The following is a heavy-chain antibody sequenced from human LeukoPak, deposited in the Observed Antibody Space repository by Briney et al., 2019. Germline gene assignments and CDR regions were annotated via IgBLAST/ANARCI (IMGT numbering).Heavy chain of an antibody. CDR3: ARALTGYPYFDY. CDR1: GYTFTSYY. Sequence: ASVKVSCKASGYTFTSYYMHWVRQAPGQGLEWMGIINPSGGSTSYAQKFQGRVTMPRDTSTSTVYMELSSLRSEDTAVYYCARALTGYPYFDYWGQGTLVTVSS. J-gene: IGHJ4*02. CDR2: INPSGGST. V-gene: IGHV1-46*01. D-gene: IGHD3-9*01.